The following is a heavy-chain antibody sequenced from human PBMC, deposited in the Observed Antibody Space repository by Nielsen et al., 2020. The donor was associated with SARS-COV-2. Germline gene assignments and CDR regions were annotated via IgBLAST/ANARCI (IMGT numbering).Heavy chain of an antibody. D-gene: IGHD1-14*01. V-gene: IGHV3-9*01. CDR3: AKFGNSFDY. CDR2: ISWNSGSI. Sequence: GGSLRLSCAASGFTFDDYAMHWVRQAPGKGLEWVSGISWNSGSIGYADSVKGRFTISRDNAKNSLYLQMNSLRAEDTAVYYCAKFGNSFDYWGQGTLVTVSS. CDR1: GFTFDDYA. J-gene: IGHJ4*02.